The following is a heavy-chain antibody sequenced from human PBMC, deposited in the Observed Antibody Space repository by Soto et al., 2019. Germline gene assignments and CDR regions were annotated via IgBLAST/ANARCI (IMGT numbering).Heavy chain of an antibody. CDR2: ISAYNGNT. D-gene: IGHD3-10*01. Sequence: QVQLVQSGAEVKKPGASVKASCKASGYTFTSYGISWVRQAPGQGLEGMGWISAYNGNTNYAQKLQGRVTMTTDTSTSTAYMELRSLRSDATAVYYCAGTVMVRGVAPSCFDYWGQGTLVTVSS. CDR3: AGTVMVRGVAPSCFDY. J-gene: IGHJ4*02. CDR1: GYTFTSYG. V-gene: IGHV1-18*01.